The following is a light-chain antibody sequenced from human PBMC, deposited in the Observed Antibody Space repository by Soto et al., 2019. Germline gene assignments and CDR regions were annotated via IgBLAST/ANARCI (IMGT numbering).Light chain of an antibody. J-gene: IGKJ4*01. CDR3: QQYNDWPPQLT. CDR1: QSVSSK. Sequence: EIVMTQSPATLSVSVGERATLSCRASQSVSSKLAWYQKKPGQAPSLLIYGASTRATGIPARFSGSESGTEFTLPISSLQSEDFAVYYCQQYNDWPPQLTFGGGTKVEIK. V-gene: IGKV3-15*01. CDR2: GAS.